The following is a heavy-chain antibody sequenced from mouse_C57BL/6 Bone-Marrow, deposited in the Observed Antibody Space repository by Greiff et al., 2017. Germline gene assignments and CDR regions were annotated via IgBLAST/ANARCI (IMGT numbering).Heavy chain of an antibody. CDR3: ARPYYSNYWYFDV. CDR1: GYTFTSYW. J-gene: IGHJ1*03. V-gene: IGHV1-55*01. Sequence: QVQLQQPGAELVKPGASVKMSCKASGYTFTSYWITWVKQRPGQGLEWIGDIYPGSGSTNYNEKFKNKATLTVDTSSSTAYMQLSSLTSEDSSVYYCARPYYSNYWYFDVWGTGTTVTVSS. CDR2: IYPGSGST. D-gene: IGHD2-5*01.